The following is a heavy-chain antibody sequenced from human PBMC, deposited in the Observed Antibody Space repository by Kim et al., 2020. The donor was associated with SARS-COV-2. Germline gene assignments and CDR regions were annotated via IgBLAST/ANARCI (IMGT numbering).Heavy chain of an antibody. D-gene: IGHD3-10*01. V-gene: IGHV3-9*01. Sequence: GGSLRLSCAASGFTFDDYAMHWVRQAPGKGLEWVSGISWNSGSIGYADSVKGRFTISRDNAKNSLYLQMNSLRAEDTALYYCAKDFNMVRGVIGPPGNWFDPWGQGTLVTVSS. CDR3: AKDFNMVRGVIGPPGNWFDP. CDR1: GFTFDDYA. CDR2: ISWNSGSI. J-gene: IGHJ5*02.